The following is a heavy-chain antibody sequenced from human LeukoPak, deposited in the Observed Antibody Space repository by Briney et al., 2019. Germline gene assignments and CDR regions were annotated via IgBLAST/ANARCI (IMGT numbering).Heavy chain of an antibody. CDR2: ISGSGGST. V-gene: IGHV3-23*01. CDR3: AKGDYYDSSGYYYFLSGSFDY. J-gene: IGHJ4*02. D-gene: IGHD3-22*01. Sequence: GETLRLSCAASGFTFSSYAMSWVRQAPGKGLEWVSAISGSGGSTYYADSVKGRFTISRDNSKNTLYLQMNSLRAEDTVVYYCAKGDYYDSSGYYYFLSGSFDYWGQGTLVTVSS. CDR1: GFTFSSYA.